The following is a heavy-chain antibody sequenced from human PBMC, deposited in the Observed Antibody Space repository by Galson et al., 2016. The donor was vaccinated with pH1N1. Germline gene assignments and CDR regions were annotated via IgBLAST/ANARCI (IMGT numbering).Heavy chain of an antibody. CDR1: GFTFGTHA. D-gene: IGHD3-10*01. CDR2: ISGRGGSR. V-gene: IGHV3-23*01. J-gene: IGHJ5*02. Sequence: SLRLSCAASGFTFGTHAMTWVRQAPGKGLQWVAVISGRGGSREYADYVKGRFTISRDNSKNTLYLQMNSVRVGDTVIYYCAKGGQWYGGNWYDPWGQGTLVTASS. CDR3: AKGGQWYGGNWYDP.